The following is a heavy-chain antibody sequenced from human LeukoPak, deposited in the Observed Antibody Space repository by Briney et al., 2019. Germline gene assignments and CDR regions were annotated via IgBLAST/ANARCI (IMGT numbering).Heavy chain of an antibody. Sequence: GGSLRLSCAASGFTFSSYGMHWVRQAPGKGLEWVAVISYDGSNKYYADSVKGRFTISRDNSKNTLYLQMNSLRAEDTAVYYCARAYGIAAAVDYWGQGTLVTVSS. CDR2: ISYDGSNK. V-gene: IGHV3-30*19. D-gene: IGHD6-13*01. CDR3: ARAYGIAAAVDY. J-gene: IGHJ4*02. CDR1: GFTFSSYG.